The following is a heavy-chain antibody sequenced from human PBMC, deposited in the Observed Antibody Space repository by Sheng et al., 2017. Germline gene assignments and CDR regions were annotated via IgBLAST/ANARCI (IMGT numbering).Heavy chain of an antibody. Sequence: QVQLVESGGGVVQPGRSLRLSCAASGFTFSNYALHWVRQAPGKGLEWVAVISFDGSNKYYADSVKGRFTISRDNSKNTLYLQMNSLRAEDTAVYYCARGDRDVWGQGALVTVSS. D-gene: IGHD3-16*01. CDR3: ARGDRDV. CDR1: GFTFSNYA. J-gene: IGHJ4*02. V-gene: IGHV3-30*04. CDR2: ISFDGSNK.